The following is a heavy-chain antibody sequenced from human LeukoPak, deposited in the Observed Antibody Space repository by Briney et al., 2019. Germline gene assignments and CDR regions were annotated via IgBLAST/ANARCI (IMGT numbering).Heavy chain of an antibody. V-gene: IGHV3-7*01. CDR3: TRGGGWYFDY. J-gene: IGHJ4*02. CDR1: GFTFSNYW. Sequence: GGSLSLSCAASGFTFSNYWMNWVRQAPGKGLEWVASIGQDGSENYYVDSVKGRFTISRDNAKNSLYLKINILRVEDTAVYYCTRGGGWYFDYWGQGALITASS. CDR2: IGQDGSEN. D-gene: IGHD6-19*01.